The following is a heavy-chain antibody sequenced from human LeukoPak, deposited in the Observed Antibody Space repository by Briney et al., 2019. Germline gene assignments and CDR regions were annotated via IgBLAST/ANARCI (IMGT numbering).Heavy chain of an antibody. J-gene: IGHJ4*02. D-gene: IGHD2-8*02. CDR1: GYTFTSYY. CDR2: INPSGTNT. CDR3: AREESGGYFDY. V-gene: IGHV1-46*01. Sequence: ASVKVSCKASGYTFTSYYMHWVRQAPGQGLEWMGLINPSGTNTNYALKFRGRVTMTRDTSTSTVYMDLSSLRSEDTAMYFCAREESGGYFDYWGQGTLVTVSS.